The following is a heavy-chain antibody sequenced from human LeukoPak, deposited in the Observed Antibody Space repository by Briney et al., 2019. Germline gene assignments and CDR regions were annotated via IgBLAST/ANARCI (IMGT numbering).Heavy chain of an antibody. J-gene: IGHJ6*03. V-gene: IGHV3-7*01. CDR3: ARDKGGGYYYYMDV. CDR2: IKHDGSEK. CDR1: GFIFGSYW. D-gene: IGHD3-16*01. Sequence: GGSLRLSCAASGFIFGSYWMTWVRQAPGKGLEWVANIKHDGSEKYYVDSVKGRFTISRDNAKNSLYLQMNSLRAEDTAVYYCARDKGGGYYYYMDVWGKGTTVIVSS.